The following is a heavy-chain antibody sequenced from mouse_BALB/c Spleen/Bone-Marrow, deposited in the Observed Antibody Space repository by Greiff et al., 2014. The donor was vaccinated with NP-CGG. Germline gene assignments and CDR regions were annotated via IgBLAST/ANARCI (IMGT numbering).Heavy chain of an antibody. D-gene: IGHD2-1*01. J-gene: IGHJ4*01. V-gene: IGHV1-9*01. CDR2: ILPGSGST. CDR1: GYIFGSYW. Sequence: VQLQESGAELMKPGASVKISCKATGYIFGSYWIEWVKQRPGHGLEWIGEILPGSGSTNYNEKFKGKATFTADTSSNTAYMQLSSLTSEDSAVYYCARYGNYAMDYWGQGTSVTVSS. CDR3: ARYGNYAMDY.